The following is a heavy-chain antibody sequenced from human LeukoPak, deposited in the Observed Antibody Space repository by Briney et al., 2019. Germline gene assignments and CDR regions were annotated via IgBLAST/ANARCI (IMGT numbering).Heavy chain of an antibody. V-gene: IGHV3-53*01. D-gene: IGHD2-8*02. CDR1: GFTVSNNY. CDR3: ARRPTGGWALDY. J-gene: IGHJ4*02. CDR2: IYSGGST. Sequence: GGSLRLSCAASGFTVSNNYMYWVRQAPGKGLEWVSVIYSGGSTYYADSVKGRFTISRDNSKNTLYLQMNSLRAEDTAVYYCARRPTGGWALDYWGQGTLVTVSS.